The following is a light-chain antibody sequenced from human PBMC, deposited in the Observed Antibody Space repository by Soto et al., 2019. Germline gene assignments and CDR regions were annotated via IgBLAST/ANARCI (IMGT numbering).Light chain of an antibody. V-gene: IGKV1-5*03. CDR3: QQYNSYPHT. Sequence: DIQMTQSPSTLSASVGDRVTITCRASQSISSWLAWYQQKPGKAPKLLIHKASSLESGVPSRFSGSGSGTEITLTISNLQPDDFATYYCQQYNSYPHTFGGGTKVELE. CDR2: KAS. J-gene: IGKJ4*01. CDR1: QSISSW.